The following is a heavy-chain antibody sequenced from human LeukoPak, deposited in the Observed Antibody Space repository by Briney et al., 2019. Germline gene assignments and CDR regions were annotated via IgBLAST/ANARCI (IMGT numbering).Heavy chain of an antibody. Sequence: GGSLRLSCAASGFTFSSYGMHWVRQAPGKGLEWVAVISYDGSNKYYADSVKGRFTISRDNSKNTLYLQMNSLRAEDMAVYYCASRDSSNDYWGQGTLVTVSS. CDR2: ISYDGSNK. CDR3: ASRDSSNDY. CDR1: GFTFSSYG. D-gene: IGHD3-22*01. J-gene: IGHJ4*01. V-gene: IGHV3-30*03.